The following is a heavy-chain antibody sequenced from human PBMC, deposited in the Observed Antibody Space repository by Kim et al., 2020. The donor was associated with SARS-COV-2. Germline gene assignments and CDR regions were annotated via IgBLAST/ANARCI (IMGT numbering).Heavy chain of an antibody. Sequence: PALKSRVTITVDTSKNQFSLKLSSVTAADTAVYYCARAGVSVAGTLFDPWGQGTLVTVSS. V-gene: IGHV4-39*07. J-gene: IGHJ5*02. D-gene: IGHD6-19*01. CDR3: ARAGVSVAGTLFDP.